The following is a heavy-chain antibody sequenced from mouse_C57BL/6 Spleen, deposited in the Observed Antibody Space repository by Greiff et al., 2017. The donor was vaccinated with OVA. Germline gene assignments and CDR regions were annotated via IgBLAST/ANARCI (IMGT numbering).Heavy chain of an antibody. V-gene: IGHV1-82*01. Sequence: VQLQQSGPELVKPGASVKISCKASGYAFSSSWMNWVKQRPGKGLEWIGRIYPGDGDTNYNGKFKGKATLTADKSSSTAYMQLSSLTSEDSAVYFCARDYYGSIYYAMDYWGQGTSVTVSS. CDR3: ARDYYGSIYYAMDY. D-gene: IGHD1-1*01. CDR2: IYPGDGDT. CDR1: GYAFSSSW. J-gene: IGHJ4*01.